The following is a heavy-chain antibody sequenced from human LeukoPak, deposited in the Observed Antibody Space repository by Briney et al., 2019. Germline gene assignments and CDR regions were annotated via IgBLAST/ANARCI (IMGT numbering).Heavy chain of an antibody. Sequence: PGGSLRPSCAVSGFTFSSYTMNWVRQAPGKGLEWVSSISSSSSYIYYADSVKGRFTISRDNAKNSLYLQMNSLRAEDTAVYYCARVLVDYYDSSDAFDIWGQGTKVTVSS. CDR3: ARVLVDYYDSSDAFDI. J-gene: IGHJ3*02. V-gene: IGHV3-21*01. D-gene: IGHD3-22*01. CDR1: GFTFSSYT. CDR2: ISSSSSYI.